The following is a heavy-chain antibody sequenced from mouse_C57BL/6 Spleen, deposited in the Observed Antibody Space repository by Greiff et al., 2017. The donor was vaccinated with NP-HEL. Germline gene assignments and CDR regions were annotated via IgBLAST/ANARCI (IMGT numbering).Heavy chain of an antibody. V-gene: IGHV5-15*01. CDR2: ISNLAYSI. CDR3: ARQAGDYAMDY. CDR1: GFTFSDYG. Sequence: EVQVVESGGGLVQPGGSLKLSCAASGFTFSDYGMAWVRQAPRKGPEWVAFISNLAYSIYYADTVTGRFTISRENAKNTLYLEMSSLRSEDTAMYYCARQAGDYAMDYWGQGTSVTVSS. D-gene: IGHD4-1*01. J-gene: IGHJ4*01.